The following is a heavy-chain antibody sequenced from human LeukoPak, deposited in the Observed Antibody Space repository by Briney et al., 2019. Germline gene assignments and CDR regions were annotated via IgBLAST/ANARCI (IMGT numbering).Heavy chain of an antibody. CDR2: IGAYNGNT. CDR3: ARAQWATVTTQPVGDY. V-gene: IGHV1-18*01. Sequence: ASVKVSCKASGYTFTSYGISWVRQAPGQGLEWMGWIGAYNGNTNYAQKLQGRVTMTTDTSTSTAYMELRSLRSDDTAVYYCARAQWATVTTQPVGDYWGQGTLVTVSS. CDR1: GYTFTSYG. D-gene: IGHD4-11*01. J-gene: IGHJ4*02.